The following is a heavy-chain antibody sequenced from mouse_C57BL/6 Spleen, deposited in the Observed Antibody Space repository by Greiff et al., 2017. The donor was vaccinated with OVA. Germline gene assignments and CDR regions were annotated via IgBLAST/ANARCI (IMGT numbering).Heavy chain of an antibody. CDR1: GFTFTDYY. CDR2: IRNKANGYTT. Sequence: DVKLVESGGGLVQPGGSLSLSCAASGFTFTDYYMSWVRQPQGKALEWLGFIRNKANGYTTEYSASVKGRFTISRDNSQSILDLQMKALRAEDSATYYCASYGDDYESYAMDYWGQGTSVTVS. J-gene: IGHJ4*01. D-gene: IGHD2-4*01. CDR3: ASYGDDYESYAMDY. V-gene: IGHV7-3*01.